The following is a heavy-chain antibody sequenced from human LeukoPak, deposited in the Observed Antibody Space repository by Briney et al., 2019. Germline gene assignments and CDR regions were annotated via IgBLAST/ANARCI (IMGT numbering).Heavy chain of an antibody. J-gene: IGHJ6*02. CDR2: IYYSGST. D-gene: IGHD6-19*01. CDR1: GGSISSYY. Sequence: SETLSLTCTVSGGSISSYYWSWIRQPPGKGLEWIGYIYYSGSTNYNPSLKSRVTISVDTSKNQFSLKLSSVTAAGTAVYYCARRGSSAVAGTYYYYGMDVWGQGTTVTVSS. V-gene: IGHV4-59*08. CDR3: ARRGSSAVAGTYYYYGMDV.